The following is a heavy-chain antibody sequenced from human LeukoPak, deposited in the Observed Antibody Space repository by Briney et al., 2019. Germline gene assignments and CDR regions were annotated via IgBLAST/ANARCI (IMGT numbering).Heavy chain of an antibody. V-gene: IGHV3-23*01. Sequence: PGGSLRLSCAASGFTFSNSAMSWVRQAPGKGLEWVSGIGGSGGTTYYADSVKGRFTTSRDNSKNTLYLQMNSLRAEDTAVYYCVRYLTSCCWFHSWGQGTLVTVSS. CDR1: GFTFSNSA. J-gene: IGHJ5*01. CDR3: VRYLTSCCWFHS. CDR2: IGGSGGTT. D-gene: IGHD2-2*01.